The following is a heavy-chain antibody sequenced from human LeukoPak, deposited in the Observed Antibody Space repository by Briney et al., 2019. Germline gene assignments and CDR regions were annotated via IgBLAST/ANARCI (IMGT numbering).Heavy chain of an antibody. D-gene: IGHD2-15*01. J-gene: IGHJ4*02. Sequence: GGSLRLSCAASGFTFSNYVMSWVRQTPGKGPEWVSGINGGGGSTFYAESVTGRFTISRDNSKNTLFLQMNTLRAEDTAVYYCVKDGRRSPPCWGQGTLVTVSS. CDR2: INGGGGST. CDR3: VKDGRRSPPC. CDR1: GFTFSNYV. V-gene: IGHV3-23*01.